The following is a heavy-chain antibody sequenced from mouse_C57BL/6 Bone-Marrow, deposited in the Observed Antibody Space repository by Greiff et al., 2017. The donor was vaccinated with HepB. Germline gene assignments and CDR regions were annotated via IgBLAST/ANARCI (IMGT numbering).Heavy chain of an antibody. Sequence: EVKLEESGGGLVKPGGSLKLSCAASGFTFSSYAMSWVRQTPEKRLEWVATISDGGSYTYYPDNVKGRFTISRDNAKNNLYLQMSHLKSEDTAMYYCASAGVYYDYDEGFAYWGQGTLVTVSA. J-gene: IGHJ3*01. V-gene: IGHV5-4*03. D-gene: IGHD2-4*01. CDR1: GFTFSSYA. CDR3: ASAGVYYDYDEGFAY. CDR2: ISDGGSYT.